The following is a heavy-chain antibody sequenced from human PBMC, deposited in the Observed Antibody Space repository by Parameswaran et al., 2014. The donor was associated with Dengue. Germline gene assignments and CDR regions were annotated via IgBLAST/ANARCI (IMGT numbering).Heavy chain of an antibody. CDR3: HTGKQWLKYYFDY. CDR2: INHSGST. J-gene: IGHJ4*02. D-gene: IGHD6-19*01. V-gene: IGHV4-34*01. Sequence: WIRQPPGKGLEWIGEINHSGSTNYNPSLKSRVTISEDTSKNQFSLKLSSVTAADTAVYYAHTGKQWLKYYFDYWGQGTLVTVSS.